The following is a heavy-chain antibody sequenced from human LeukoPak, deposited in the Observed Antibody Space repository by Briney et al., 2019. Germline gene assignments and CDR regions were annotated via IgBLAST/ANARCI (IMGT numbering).Heavy chain of an antibody. D-gene: IGHD3-10*01. CDR2: INSDGSST. CDR3: ASMVRGNQTQDY. Sequence: GGSLRLSCAASGFTFSSYWMHWVRQAPGKGLVWVSRINSDGSSTSYADSVKGRFTISRDNAKNTLYLQMNSLRAEDTAVYYCASMVRGNQTQDYWGQGTLVTVSS. CDR1: GFTFSSYW. V-gene: IGHV3-74*01. J-gene: IGHJ4*02.